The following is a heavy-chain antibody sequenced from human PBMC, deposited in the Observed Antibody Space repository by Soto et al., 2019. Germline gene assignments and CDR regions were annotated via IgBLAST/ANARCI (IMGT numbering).Heavy chain of an antibody. Sequence: PSETLSLTCTVSGGSITNDGYYWTWIRQHPGKGLEWIGYIYFNGVTYYNPSLASRVTISVDRSKHQFYVNLTSVTAADTAVYYCARQAQTNLDAFEIWGQGTMVTVS. CDR1: GGSITNDGYY. D-gene: IGHD1-7*01. CDR3: ARQAQTNLDAFEI. V-gene: IGHV4-31*03. CDR2: IYFNGVT. J-gene: IGHJ3*02.